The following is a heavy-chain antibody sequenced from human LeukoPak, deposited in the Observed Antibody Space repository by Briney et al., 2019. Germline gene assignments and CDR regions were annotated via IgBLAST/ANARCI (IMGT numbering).Heavy chain of an antibody. CDR3: ARDKYSSGWYTGYMDV. V-gene: IGHV4-61*02. D-gene: IGHD6-19*01. CDR1: GGSISSGTYY. J-gene: IGHJ6*03. Sequence: SETLSLTCIVSGGSISSGTYYGSWTRQPAGKASEWIGRIYTSGSTNYNPSLKSRATISLNMAKNQFSLRLSSVTAADTAVYYCARDKYSSGWYTGYMDVWGKGTTVTISS. CDR2: IYTSGST.